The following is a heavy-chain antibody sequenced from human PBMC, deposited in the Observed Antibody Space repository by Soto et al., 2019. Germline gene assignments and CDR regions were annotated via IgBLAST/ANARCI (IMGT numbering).Heavy chain of an antibody. V-gene: IGHV2-5*01. J-gene: IGHJ4*02. CDR3: AHKNVYSYGSYYFDY. CDR1: GFSLTTTTVG. D-gene: IGHD5-18*01. Sequence: QITLKESGPPLVSPTQTLTLTCTFSGFSLTTTTVGVGWIRQPPGKALEWLALIYSNDDKRYSPSLKSRLSITKDTSKNQVVLTMTDMDPVDTATYYCAHKNVYSYGSYYFDYWGQGTLVTVSS. CDR2: IYSNDDK.